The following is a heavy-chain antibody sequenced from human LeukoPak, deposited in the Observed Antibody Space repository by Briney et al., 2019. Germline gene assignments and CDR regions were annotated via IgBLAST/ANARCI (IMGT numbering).Heavy chain of an antibody. Sequence: GGSLRLSCAASGFTFSSYAMGWVRQAPGKGLEWVSAISGSGGSTYYADSVKGRFTISGDNSKNTLYLQMNSLRAEDTAVYYCAKGFRSGWYLDYFDYWGQGTLVTVSS. D-gene: IGHD6-19*01. J-gene: IGHJ4*02. CDR2: ISGSGGST. CDR1: GFTFSSYA. CDR3: AKGFRSGWYLDYFDY. V-gene: IGHV3-23*01.